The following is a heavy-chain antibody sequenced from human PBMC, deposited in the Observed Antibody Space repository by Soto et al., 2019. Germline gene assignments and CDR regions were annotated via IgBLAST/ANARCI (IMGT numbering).Heavy chain of an antibody. J-gene: IGHJ5*02. D-gene: IGHD3-10*01. CDR1: GGSISSGGYY. V-gene: IGHV4-31*03. CDR2: IYYSGST. Sequence: SETLSLTCTVSGGSISSGGYYGSWIRQHPGKGLEGIGYIYYSGSTYYNPSRKSRVTIAVDTSKNQFSLKLSSVTAADTAVYYCARAFNGYYYGSDPNWFAPWGQGTLVTVSS. CDR3: ARAFNGYYYGSDPNWFAP.